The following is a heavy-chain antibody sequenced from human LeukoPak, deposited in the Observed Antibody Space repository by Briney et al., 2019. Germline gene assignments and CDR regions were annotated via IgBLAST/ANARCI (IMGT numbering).Heavy chain of an antibody. V-gene: IGHV3-48*01. CDR3: AKEDYYYYMDV. CDR2: ISSSSSTI. CDR1: GFTFSSYS. J-gene: IGHJ6*03. Sequence: GGSLRLSCAASGFTFSSYSMNWVRQAPGKGLEWVSYISSSSSTIYYADSVKGRFTISRDNSKNTLYLQMNSLRAEDTAVYYCAKEDYYYYMDVWGKGTTVTVSS.